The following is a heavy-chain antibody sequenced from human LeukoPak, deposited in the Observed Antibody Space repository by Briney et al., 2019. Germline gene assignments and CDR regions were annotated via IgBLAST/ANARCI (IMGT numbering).Heavy chain of an antibody. CDR2: IYSSGST. V-gene: IGHV4-39*07. CDR1: GGSISRSSHY. Sequence: KASETLSLTCTVSGGSISRSSHYWGWVRQPPGKGLEWIGRIYSSGSTNFNPSLKSRVTMSVDTSKNQFSLKLSSVTAADTAMYYCARDPGGYCSSTRCDTYWFDPWGQGALVTVSS. CDR3: ARDPGGYCSSTRCDTYWFDP. D-gene: IGHD2-2*02. J-gene: IGHJ5*02.